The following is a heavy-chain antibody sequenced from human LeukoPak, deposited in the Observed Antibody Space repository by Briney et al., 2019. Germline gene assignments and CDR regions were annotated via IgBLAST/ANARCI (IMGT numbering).Heavy chain of an antibody. CDR1: GYTFTDYY. D-gene: IGHD1-26*01. V-gene: IGHV1-2*02. CDR3: ARVYRQYDGFDV. J-gene: IGHJ3*01. Sequence: GASVKVSCKASGYTFTDYYIHWVRQAPGQAPECVGWINPHSGGTNYVQKFRGRVTMTRDTSLSEAYMELSGLTLDDTAVFYCARVYRQYDGFDVWGQGTLVIVSS. CDR2: INPHSGGT.